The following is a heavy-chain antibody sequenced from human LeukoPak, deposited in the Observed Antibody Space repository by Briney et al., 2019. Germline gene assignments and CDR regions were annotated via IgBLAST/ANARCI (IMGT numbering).Heavy chain of an antibody. CDR1: GYTFTSYA. CDR2: INAGNGNT. CDR3: ARHSGSYSYYFDY. Sequence: ASVKVSCKASGYTFTSYAMHWVRQAPGQRLEWMGWINAGNGNTKYSQEFQGRVTITRNTSISTAYMELSSLRSEDTAVYYCARHSGSYSYYFDYWGQGTLVTVSS. D-gene: IGHD1-26*01. V-gene: IGHV1-3*03. J-gene: IGHJ4*02.